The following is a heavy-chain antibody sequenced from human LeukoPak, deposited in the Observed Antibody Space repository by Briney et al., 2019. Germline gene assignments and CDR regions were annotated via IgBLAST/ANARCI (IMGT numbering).Heavy chain of an antibody. CDR3: ARTAGYYYGSGSGWGDY. CDR2: INPNSGGT. CDR1: GYTFTSYD. J-gene: IGHJ4*02. Sequence: ASVKVSCKASGYTFTSYDMNWVRQAPGQGLEWMGWINPNSGGTNYAQKFQGRVTMTRDTSISTAYMELSRLRSDDTAVYYCARTAGYYYGSGSGWGDYWGQGTLVTVSS. D-gene: IGHD3-10*01. V-gene: IGHV1-2*02.